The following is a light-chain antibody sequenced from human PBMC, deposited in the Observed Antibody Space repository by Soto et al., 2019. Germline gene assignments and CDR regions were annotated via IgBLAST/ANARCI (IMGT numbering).Light chain of an antibody. CDR1: RSDVGGYNY. V-gene: IGLV2-14*01. CDR2: DVS. J-gene: IGLJ2*01. Sequence: QSALTQPASVSGSPGQSITISCSGTRSDVGGYNYVSWYQQHPGKAPKLMIYDVSNRPSGVSNRFSASKSGNTASLTISGLQAEDEADYYCSSYTSSSTSVIFGGGTKLTVL. CDR3: SSYTSSSTSVI.